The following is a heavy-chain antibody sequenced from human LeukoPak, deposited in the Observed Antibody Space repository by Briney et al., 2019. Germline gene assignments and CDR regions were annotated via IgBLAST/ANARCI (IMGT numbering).Heavy chain of an antibody. CDR1: GGSISSSSYY. V-gene: IGHV4-39*01. CDR3: AGGGWLAFDY. CDR2: IYYSGST. Sequence: SETLSLTCTVSGGSISSSSYYWGWIRQPPGKGLEWIGSIYYSGSTYYNPSPKSRVTISVDTSKNQFSLKLSSVTAADTAVYYCAGGGWLAFDYWGQGTLVTVSS. J-gene: IGHJ4*02. D-gene: IGHD6-19*01.